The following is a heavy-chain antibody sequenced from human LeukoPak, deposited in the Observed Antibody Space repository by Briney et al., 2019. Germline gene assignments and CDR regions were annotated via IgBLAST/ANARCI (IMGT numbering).Heavy chain of an antibody. CDR3: ARKTRWVLLRFRWFDP. D-gene: IGHD1-26*01. V-gene: IGHV4-34*01. Sequence: SETLSLTCAVYGGSFSGYYWSWIRQPPGKGLEWIGEINHSGSTNYNPSLKSRVTISVDTSKNQFSLKLSSVTAADTAVYYCARKTRWVLLRFRWFDPWGQGTLVTVSS. CDR2: INHSGST. J-gene: IGHJ5*02. CDR1: GGSFSGYY.